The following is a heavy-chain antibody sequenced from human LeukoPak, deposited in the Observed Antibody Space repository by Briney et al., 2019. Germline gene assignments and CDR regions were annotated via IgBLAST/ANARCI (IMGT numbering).Heavy chain of an antibody. CDR3: ARVPAAPRLYMDV. V-gene: IGHV4-59*01. J-gene: IGHJ6*02. CDR1: GGSISSYY. D-gene: IGHD2-2*01. CDR2: IYYSGGT. Sequence: SETLSLTCTVSGGSISSYYWSWIRQPPGKGLEWIGYIYYSGGTNYNPSLKSRVTISVDTSKNQFSLKLSSVTAADTAVYYCARVPAAPRLYMDVWGQGTTVIVSS.